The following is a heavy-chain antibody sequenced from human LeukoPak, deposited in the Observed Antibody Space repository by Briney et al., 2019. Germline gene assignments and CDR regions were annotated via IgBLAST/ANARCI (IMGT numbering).Heavy chain of an antibody. CDR3: ARDHGFRGVQGNTWFDP. CDR1: GFTVSSNY. J-gene: IGHJ5*02. Sequence: QPGGSLRLSCAASGFTVSSNYMSWLRQAPGKGLEGVSVIVSGGTTYYADSLKGRFTIFRDHSKNTLYLQINSLSAEDTAAYYCARDHGFRGVQGNTWFDPWGQGTLVTVSS. D-gene: IGHD2-8*02. CDR2: IVSGGTT. V-gene: IGHV3-53*01.